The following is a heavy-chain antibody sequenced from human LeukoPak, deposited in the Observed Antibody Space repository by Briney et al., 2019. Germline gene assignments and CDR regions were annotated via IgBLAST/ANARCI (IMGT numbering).Heavy chain of an antibody. J-gene: IGHJ4*02. Sequence: ASVKVSCKASGYTFTGYYMHWVRQAPGQGLEWMGWINPNSGGTNYAQKFQGRVTMTRDTSISTAYMELSRLRSDDTAVYYCARAVPPYYDFWSGSNDYWGQGTLVTVSS. CDR2: INPNSGGT. V-gene: IGHV1-2*02. D-gene: IGHD3-3*01. CDR1: GYTFTGYY. CDR3: ARAVPPYYDFWSGSNDY.